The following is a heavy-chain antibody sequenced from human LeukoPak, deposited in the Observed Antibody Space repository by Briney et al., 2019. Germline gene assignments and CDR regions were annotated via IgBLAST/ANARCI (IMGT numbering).Heavy chain of an antibody. CDR1: GFTFSSYE. CDR3: ASSPRGVY. J-gene: IGHJ4*02. CDR2: IRGRGTTI. Sequence: GGSLRLSCVASGFTFSSYEMSCVRQAPGKGLGWGSEIRGRGTTIFYADSVKGRLTVSRDNAKTSLYLQMNSLRVGDTAVYYCASSPRGVYWGQGTLVTVSS. V-gene: IGHV3-48*03. D-gene: IGHD3-10*01.